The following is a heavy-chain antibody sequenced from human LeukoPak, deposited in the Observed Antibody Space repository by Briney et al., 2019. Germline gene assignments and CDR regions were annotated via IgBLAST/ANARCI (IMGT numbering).Heavy chain of an antibody. V-gene: IGHV1-69*04. CDR3: ASGGGYCSGGSCYLLDY. D-gene: IGHD2-15*01. Sequence: GASVKVSCKASGGTFSSYAISWVRQAPGQGLEWMGRIIPILGIANYAQKFQGRVTITADESTSTAYMELSSLRSEDTAVYYCASGGGYCSGGSCYLLDYWGQGTLVTVSS. CDR2: IIPILGIA. J-gene: IGHJ4*02. CDR1: GGTFSSYA.